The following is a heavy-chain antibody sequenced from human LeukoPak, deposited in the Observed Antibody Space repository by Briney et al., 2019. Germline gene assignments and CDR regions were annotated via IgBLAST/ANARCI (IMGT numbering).Heavy chain of an antibody. D-gene: IGHD3-3*01. V-gene: IGHV3-15*01. CDR2: IKSKTDGGTT. Sequence: PGGSLRLSCAASGFTFSNAWMSWVRQAPGKGLEWVGRIKSKTDGGTTDYAAPVKGRFTISRDDSKNTLYLQMNSLKTEDTAVYYCTTPARKLRFLEWLPPLYWGQGTLVTVSS. CDR3: TTPARKLRFLEWLPPLY. J-gene: IGHJ4*02. CDR1: GFTFSNAW.